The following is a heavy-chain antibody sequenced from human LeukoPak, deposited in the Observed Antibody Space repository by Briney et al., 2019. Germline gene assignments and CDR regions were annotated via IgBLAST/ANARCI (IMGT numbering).Heavy chain of an antibody. CDR1: GFTVSSNY. CDR3: ARDKLYCSSPSCYSFDY. D-gene: IGHD2-2*01. J-gene: IGHJ4*02. CDR2: IYSGGST. V-gene: IGHV3-66*01. Sequence: GGSLRLSCAASGFTVSSNYMSWVRQAPGKGLEWVSVIYSGGSTYYADSVKGRFTISRDNSKNTLYLQMNSLRAEDTAVYYCARDKLYCSSPSCYSFDYWGQETLVTVSS.